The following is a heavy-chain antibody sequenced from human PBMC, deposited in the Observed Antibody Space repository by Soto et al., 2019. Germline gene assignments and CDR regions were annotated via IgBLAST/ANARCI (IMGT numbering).Heavy chain of an antibody. D-gene: IGHD4-17*01. CDR3: ARTDYGGNSGSYYFDY. Sequence: QVQLVQSGAEVKKPGSSVKVSCKASGGTFSSYAISWVRQAPGQGLEWMGGIIPIFGTANYAQKFQGRVTITADKSTSTAYMELSSLRSEETAVYYCARTDYGGNSGSYYFDYWGQGTLATVSS. J-gene: IGHJ4*02. CDR1: GGTFSSYA. V-gene: IGHV1-69*06. CDR2: IIPIFGTA.